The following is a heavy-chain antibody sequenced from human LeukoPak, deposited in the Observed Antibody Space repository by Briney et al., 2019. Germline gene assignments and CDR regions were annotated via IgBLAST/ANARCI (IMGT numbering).Heavy chain of an antibody. D-gene: IGHD2-2*01. CDR3: AKEQSPHIVVVPAEIHRHYYYYGMDV. J-gene: IGHJ6*02. CDR2: ISGSGGST. Sequence: GGSLRLSCAASGFTFSSYAMSWVRQAPGKGLEWVSAISGSGGSTYYADSVKGRFTISRDNSKNTLYLQMNSLRAEDTAVYYCAKEQSPHIVVVPAEIHRHYYYYGMDVWGQGTTVTVSS. CDR1: GFTFSSYA. V-gene: IGHV3-23*01.